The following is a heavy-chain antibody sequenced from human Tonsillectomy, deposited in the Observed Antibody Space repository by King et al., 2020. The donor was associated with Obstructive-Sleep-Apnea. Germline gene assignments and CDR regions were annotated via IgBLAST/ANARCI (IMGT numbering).Heavy chain of an antibody. J-gene: IGHJ4*02. CDR3: ARGGSYDYGGYVGFGDPHATYYFDY. Sequence: QLQESGPGLVKPSETLSLTCTVSGGSISSYYWSWIRQPPGKGLEWIGYIYYSGSTNYNPSLKSRVTISVDTSKNQFSLKLSSVTAADTAVYYCARGGSYDYGGYVGFGDPHATYYFDYWGQGTLVTVSS. V-gene: IGHV4-59*01. D-gene: IGHD4-17*01. CDR1: GGSISSYY. CDR2: IYYSGST.